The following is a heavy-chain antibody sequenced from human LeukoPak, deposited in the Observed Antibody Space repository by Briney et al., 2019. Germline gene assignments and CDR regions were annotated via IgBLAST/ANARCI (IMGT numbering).Heavy chain of an antibody. D-gene: IGHD6-19*01. CDR3: AKEAVAGTDYYYYYMDV. CDR2: ISSSGSTI. J-gene: IGHJ6*03. V-gene: IGHV3-48*03. Sequence: PGGSLRLSCAASGFTFSSYEMNWVRQAPGKGLEWVSYISSSGSTIYYADSVKGRFTISRDNAKNSLYLQMNSLRAEDTAVYYCAKEAVAGTDYYYYYMDVWGKGTTVTVSS. CDR1: GFTFSSYE.